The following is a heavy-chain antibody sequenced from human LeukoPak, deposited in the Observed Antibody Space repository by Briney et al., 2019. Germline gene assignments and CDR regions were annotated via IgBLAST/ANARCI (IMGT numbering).Heavy chain of an antibody. CDR2: IWYDGSNK. D-gene: IGHD6-19*01. Sequence: GGSLRLSCAASGFTFSSHWMHWVRQAPGKGLVWVAVIWYDGSNKYYADSVKGRFTISRDNSKNTLYLQMNSLRAEDTAVYYCARFAYSSGWYYFDYWGQGTLVTVSS. CDR1: GFTFSSHW. J-gene: IGHJ4*02. CDR3: ARFAYSSGWYYFDY. V-gene: IGHV3-33*08.